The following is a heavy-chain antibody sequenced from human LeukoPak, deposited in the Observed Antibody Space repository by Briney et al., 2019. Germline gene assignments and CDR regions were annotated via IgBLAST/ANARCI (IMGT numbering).Heavy chain of an antibody. J-gene: IGHJ4*02. V-gene: IGHV4-34*01. Sequence: PSETLSLTCAVYGGSFSGYYWGWIRQPPGKGLEWIGEINHSGSTNYNPSLKSRVTISVDTSKNQFSLKLSSVTAADTAVYYCARRGRPYSSSSGDFDYWGQGTLVTVSS. CDR2: INHSGST. CDR1: GGSFSGYY. D-gene: IGHD6-6*01. CDR3: ARRGRPYSSSSGDFDY.